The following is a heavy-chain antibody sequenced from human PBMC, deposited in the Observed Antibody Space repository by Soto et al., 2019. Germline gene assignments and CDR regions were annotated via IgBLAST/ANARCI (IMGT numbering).Heavy chain of an antibody. CDR2: IIPIFGTA. Sequence: SVKVSCKASGGTFSSYAISWVRQAPGQGLEWKGGIIPIFGTANYAQKFQGRVTITADESTSTAYMELSSLRSEDTAVYYCERDHVRWIQIQDDAFDFWGQGTMVTVS. CDR1: GGTFSSYA. J-gene: IGHJ3*01. V-gene: IGHV1-69*13. CDR3: ERDHVRWIQIQDDAFDF. D-gene: IGHD5-18*01.